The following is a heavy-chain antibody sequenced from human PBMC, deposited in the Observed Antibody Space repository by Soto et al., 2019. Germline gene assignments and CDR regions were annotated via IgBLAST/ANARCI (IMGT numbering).Heavy chain of an antibody. D-gene: IGHD4-17*01. J-gene: IGHJ4*02. CDR3: ARSRLTTVTAFDY. Sequence: PWGSLRLSCAASGFTFSSYAIHFFRHSPFKWLEWVAVISYDGSNKYYADSVKGRFTISRDNSKNTLYLQMNSLRAEDTAVYYCARSRLTTVTAFDYWGQGTLVTVSS. V-gene: IGHV3-30-3*01. CDR2: ISYDGSNK. CDR1: GFTFSSYA.